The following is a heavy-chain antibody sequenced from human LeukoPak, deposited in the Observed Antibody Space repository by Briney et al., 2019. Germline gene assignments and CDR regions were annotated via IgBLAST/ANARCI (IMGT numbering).Heavy chain of an antibody. CDR1: GGSISSGGYY. J-gene: IGHJ4*02. D-gene: IGHD5-12*01. Sequence: SQTLSLTCTVSGGSISSGGYYWSWIRQPPGKGPEWIGYIYHSGSTYCNPSLKSRVTISVDRSKNQFSLKLSSVTAADTAVYYCAREGSGYDSHHLTVDYWGQGTLVTVSS. CDR3: AREGSGYDSHHLTVDY. CDR2: IYHSGST. V-gene: IGHV4-30-2*01.